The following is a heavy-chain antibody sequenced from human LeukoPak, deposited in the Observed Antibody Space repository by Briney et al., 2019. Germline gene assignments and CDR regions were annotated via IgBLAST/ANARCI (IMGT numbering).Heavy chain of an antibody. CDR1: GYTFTSNW. CDR2: IDPKDSYT. V-gene: IGHV5-10-1*01. J-gene: IGHJ2*01. Sequence: GESLKISCKGSGYTFTSNWITWVRQMPGKGLEWMGRIDPKDSYTNYSPSFQGHVTISADKSISTAYLQWSSLRASDTAMYYCARLLVSASDWYFDLWGRGTLVTVSS. CDR3: ARLLVSASDWYFDL. D-gene: IGHD3-10*01.